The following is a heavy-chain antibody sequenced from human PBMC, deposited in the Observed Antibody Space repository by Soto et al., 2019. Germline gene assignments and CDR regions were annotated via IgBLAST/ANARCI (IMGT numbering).Heavy chain of an antibody. CDR3: AKHNYYDSSGYYLEMYYFDY. CDR2: ISSTTNYI. J-gene: IGHJ4*02. V-gene: IGHV3-21*06. CDR1: GFTFTRYS. D-gene: IGHD3-22*01. Sequence: GGSLRLSCAASGFTFTRYSMNWVRQAPGKGLEWVSSISSTTNYIYYGDSMKGRFTISRDNAKNSLYLEMNSLRAEDTAVYYCAKHNYYDSSGYYLEMYYFDYWGQGTLVTVSS.